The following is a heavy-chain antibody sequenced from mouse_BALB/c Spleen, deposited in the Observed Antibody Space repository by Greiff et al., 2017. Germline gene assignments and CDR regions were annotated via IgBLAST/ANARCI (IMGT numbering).Heavy chain of an antibody. D-gene: IGHD1-2*01. V-gene: IGHV14-4*02. Sequence: EVQRVESGAELVRSGASVKLSCTASGFNIKDYYMHWVKQRPEQGLEWIGWIDPENGDTEYAPKFQGKATMTADTSSNTAYLQLSSLTSEDTAVYYCNAGTATFAYWGQGTLVTVSA. CDR3: NAGTATFAY. J-gene: IGHJ3*01. CDR1: GFNIKDYY. CDR2: IDPENGDT.